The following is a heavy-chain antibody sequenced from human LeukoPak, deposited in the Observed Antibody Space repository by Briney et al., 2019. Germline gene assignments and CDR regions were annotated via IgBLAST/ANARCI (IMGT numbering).Heavy chain of an antibody. CDR2: ISGSGST. D-gene: IGHD3-10*01. V-gene: IGHV3-23*01. CDR1: GFTFGDYA. J-gene: IGHJ6*02. Sequence: GGSLRLSCTASGFTFGDYAMSWVRQAPGKGLEWVSGISGSGSTYYADSVKGRFAISRDNSKNTLSLQVNSLRAEDTAVYYCAKGPYYGSGSSYYYYGLDVWGQGITVTVSS. CDR3: AKGPYYGSGSSYYYYGLDV.